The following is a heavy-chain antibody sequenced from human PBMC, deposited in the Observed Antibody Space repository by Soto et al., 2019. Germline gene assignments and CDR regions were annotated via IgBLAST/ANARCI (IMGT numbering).Heavy chain of an antibody. CDR1: GFSLSTSGVG. V-gene: IGHV2-5*02. J-gene: IGHJ4*02. CDR3: AHSSSGYDLGGSFDY. D-gene: IGHD5-12*01. CDR2: IYWDDDK. Sequence: QITLKESGHTLVKPTQTLTLTCTFSGFSLSTSGVGVGWIRQPPGKALAWLALIYWDDDKRYSPSLKSRLTITKDTSKNQVVLTMTNMDPVHTATYYCAHSSSGYDLGGSFDYWGQGTLVTVSS.